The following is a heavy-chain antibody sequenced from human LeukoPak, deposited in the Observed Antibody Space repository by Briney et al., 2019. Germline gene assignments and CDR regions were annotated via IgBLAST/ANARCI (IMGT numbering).Heavy chain of an antibody. CDR1: GYTFTSYH. V-gene: IGHV1-8*03. CDR2: MNPYSGDR. CDR3: ARATSLTASGYDY. Sequence: GASVKVSCKTSGYTFTSYHINWVRQATGQGLEWMGWMNPYSGDRGYAQKFQGRVSITSDTSISTAYMELSSLSSEDTAAHFCARATSLTASGYDYWGQGTLVTVSS. J-gene: IGHJ4*02. D-gene: IGHD4-17*01.